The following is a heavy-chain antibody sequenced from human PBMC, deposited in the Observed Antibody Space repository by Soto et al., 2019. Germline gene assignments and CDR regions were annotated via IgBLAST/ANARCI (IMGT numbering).Heavy chain of an antibody. CDR1: GFTFSTYT. J-gene: IGHJ5*02. D-gene: IGHD4-4*01. CDR3: ARGDDYTYWFDP. CDR2: ISRSGSYI. Sequence: GGSLRLSCAASGFTFSTYTMNWVRQAPGKGLEWVSSISRSGSYIYYADSMKGRFTISRDNAKNSLHLQMNSLRAEDTAVYYCARGDDYTYWFDPWGQGTLVTVSS. V-gene: IGHV3-21*01.